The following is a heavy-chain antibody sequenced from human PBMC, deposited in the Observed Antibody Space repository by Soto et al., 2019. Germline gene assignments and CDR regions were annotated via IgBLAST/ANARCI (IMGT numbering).Heavy chain of an antibody. V-gene: IGHV1-8*01. CDR2: MSPNNGDT. J-gene: IGHJ4*02. CDR1: GYTFTSLD. Sequence: QVQLVQSGAEVKKPGASVKVSCKASGYTFTSLDINWVRQAPGQGLEWLGWMSPNNGDTGYAQKFQGTVTMTRNISISTAYIDLSSLTSDDTAVYYCARGVSAGVDYWGQGTLVTVSS. D-gene: IGHD1-26*01. CDR3: ARGVSAGVDY.